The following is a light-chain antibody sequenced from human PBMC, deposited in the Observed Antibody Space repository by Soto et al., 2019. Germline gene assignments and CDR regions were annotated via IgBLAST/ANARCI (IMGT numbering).Light chain of an antibody. CDR1: QYISSW. Sequence: DIQMTQSPSTLSASAGDRVIISCRASQYISSWLAWYQQKPGKAPDLLIYKASSLQSGVPSRFSGSGSGTQFTLTISSLQPDDFATSYCQQYSSYPWTFGQGTKVDIK. CDR2: KAS. V-gene: IGKV1-5*03. CDR3: QQYSSYPWT. J-gene: IGKJ1*01.